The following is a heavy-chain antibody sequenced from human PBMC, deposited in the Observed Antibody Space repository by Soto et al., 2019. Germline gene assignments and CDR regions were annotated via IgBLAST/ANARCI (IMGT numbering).Heavy chain of an antibody. CDR3: VRVRFYYDSSGYYNFDY. D-gene: IGHD3-22*01. CDR1: GYTFTSYG. Sequence: ASVKVSCKASGYTFTSYGINWVRQATGQGLEWMGWMNPNSGNTGYAQKFQGRVTMTRNTSISTAYMELSSLRSEDTAVYYCVRVRFYYDSSGYYNFDYWGQGTLVTVSS. J-gene: IGHJ4*02. V-gene: IGHV1-8*01. CDR2: MNPNSGNT.